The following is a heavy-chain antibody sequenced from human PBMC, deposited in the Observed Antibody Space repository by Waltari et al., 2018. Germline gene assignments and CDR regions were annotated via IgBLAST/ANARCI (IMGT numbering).Heavy chain of an antibody. D-gene: IGHD5-12*01. J-gene: IGHJ5*02. CDR1: GYTFTSYD. Sequence: QVQLVQSGAEVKKPGASVKVPCKASGYTFTSYDLNWVRRAPGRGLEWMGWRNPNSGNTGYAQKFQGRVTMTRNTTISTAYMGLSSLRAEDTAVYYCARARRGLYSGYHNWFDPWGQGTLVTVSS. V-gene: IGHV1-8*01. CDR2: RNPNSGNT. CDR3: ARARRGLYSGYHNWFDP.